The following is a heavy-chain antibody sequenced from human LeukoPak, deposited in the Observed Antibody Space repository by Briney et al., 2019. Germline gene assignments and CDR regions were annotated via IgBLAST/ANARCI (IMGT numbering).Heavy chain of an antibody. CDR3: ARLSWGSGYFDY. CDR1: GGSISSSSYY. V-gene: IGHV4-39*07. D-gene: IGHD3-10*01. CDR2: IYYSGST. J-gene: IGHJ4*02. Sequence: SETLSLTCTVSGGSISSSSYYWGWIRQPPGKGLEWIGSIYYSGSTNYNPSLKSRVTISVDTSKNQFSLKLSSVTAADTAVYYCARLSWGSGYFDYWGQGTLVTVSS.